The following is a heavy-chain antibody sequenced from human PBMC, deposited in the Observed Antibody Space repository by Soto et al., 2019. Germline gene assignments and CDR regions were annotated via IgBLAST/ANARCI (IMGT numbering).Heavy chain of an antibody. CDR3: AREGGGYSYGYMVY. Sequence: EVQLVESGGGLVQPGGSLRLSCAASGFTFSSYSMNWVRRAPGKGLEWVSYISSSSSTIYYADSVKGRFTISRDNAKNSLYRQMNSLRDEDTAVYYCAREGGGYSYGYMVYWGQGTLVTVSS. J-gene: IGHJ4*02. CDR1: GFTFSSYS. V-gene: IGHV3-48*02. D-gene: IGHD5-18*01. CDR2: ISSSSSTI.